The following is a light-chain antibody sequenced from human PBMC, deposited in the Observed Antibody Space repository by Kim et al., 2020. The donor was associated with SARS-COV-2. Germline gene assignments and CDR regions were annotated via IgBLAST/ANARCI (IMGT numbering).Light chain of an antibody. J-gene: IGLJ2*01. CDR3: GTWDSSLNGLV. CDR1: SANIGQNY. V-gene: IGLV1-51*01. CDR2: DNN. Sequence: GQKVTITCSGSSANIGQNYVSWYQQFPGNAPKLLIYDNNKRHSGIPDRFSGSKSGTSATLGITGLQTGDEADYYCGTWDSSLNGLVFGGGTQLTVL.